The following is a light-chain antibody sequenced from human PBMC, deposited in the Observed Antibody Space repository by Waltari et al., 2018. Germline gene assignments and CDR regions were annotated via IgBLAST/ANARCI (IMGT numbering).Light chain of an antibody. CDR1: QSVTRT. V-gene: IGKV3-20*01. CDR3: QKYGTLPAT. Sequence: EIVLTQSPGTLSSSPGDSVTLSCRASQSVTRTLAWYQQKPGQAPRLLIYDASTRATGIPDRFSGSGSGTDFSLTISRLEPEDFAVYYCQKYGTLPATFGQGTKVEIK. CDR2: DAS. J-gene: IGKJ1*01.